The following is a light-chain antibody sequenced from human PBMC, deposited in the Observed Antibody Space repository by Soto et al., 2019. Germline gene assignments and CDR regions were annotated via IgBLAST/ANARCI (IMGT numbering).Light chain of an antibody. J-gene: IGKJ5*01. V-gene: IGKV3D-15*01. CDR1: QSGSSK. Sequence: ETVMTQSPATLSVSPGERATLSCRASQSGSSKLAWYQQKPGQAPRLLIYGASTTATGIPARFSGSGSGTEFILTISSLQSEDFAVYYCQQYNNGPPITFGQGARLEI. CDR3: QQYNNGPPIT. CDR2: GAS.